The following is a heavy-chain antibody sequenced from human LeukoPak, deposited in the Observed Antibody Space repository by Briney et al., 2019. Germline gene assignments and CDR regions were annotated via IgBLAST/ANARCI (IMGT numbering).Heavy chain of an antibody. CDR3: AKEGALAAAGTSYYYYGMDV. D-gene: IGHD6-13*01. J-gene: IGHJ6*02. Sequence: PGRSLRLSCAASGFTFSSYGMHWVRQAPGKGLEWVAVISYDGSNKYYADSVKGRFTISRDNSKITLYLQMNSLRAEDTAVYYCAKEGALAAAGTSYYYYGMDVWGQGTTVTVSS. CDR1: GFTFSSYG. CDR2: ISYDGSNK. V-gene: IGHV3-30*18.